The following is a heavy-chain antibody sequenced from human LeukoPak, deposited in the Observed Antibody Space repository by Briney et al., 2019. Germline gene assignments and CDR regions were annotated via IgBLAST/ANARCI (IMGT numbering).Heavy chain of an antibody. CDR2: ISNSADVR. CDR3: GRAFRTPSWFIGY. CDR1: GFTFSSYA. Sequence: GGSLRLSCAASGFTFSSYAMTWVRQAPGKGREWVSSISNSADVRYHADTVKGRFTISRDNSKNTLYLQMNSLRAGDTAVYYCGRAFRTPSWFIGYWGQGALVTVSS. D-gene: IGHD3-10*01. V-gene: IGHV3-23*01. J-gene: IGHJ4*02.